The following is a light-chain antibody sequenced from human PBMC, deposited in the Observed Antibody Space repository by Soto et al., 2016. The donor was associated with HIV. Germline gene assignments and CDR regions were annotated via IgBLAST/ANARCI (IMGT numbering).Light chain of an antibody. CDR2: GAY. V-gene: IGKV1-9*01. CDR3: QQLNDYPYT. J-gene: IGKJ2*01. Sequence: DIQLTQSPSFLSASVGDGVTITCRASRGISSYLAWYQQKPGKAPNLLIYGAYTLQSGVPSRFSGSRSGTEFSLTISSLQLEDFATYYCQQLNDYPYTFGQGTKLEVK. CDR1: RGISSY.